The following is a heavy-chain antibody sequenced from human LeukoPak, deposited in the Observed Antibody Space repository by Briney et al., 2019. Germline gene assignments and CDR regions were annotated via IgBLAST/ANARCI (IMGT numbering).Heavy chain of an antibody. Sequence: SETLSLTCAVYGGSFSGYYWSWIRQPPGKGLEWIGEINHSGSTNYNPSLKSRVTISVDTSKNQFSLKLSSVTAADTAVYYCASVTVGYSYGFCDYWGQGTLVTVSS. D-gene: IGHD5-18*01. J-gene: IGHJ4*02. CDR2: INHSGST. CDR1: GGSFSGYY. CDR3: ASVTVGYSYGFCDY. V-gene: IGHV4-34*01.